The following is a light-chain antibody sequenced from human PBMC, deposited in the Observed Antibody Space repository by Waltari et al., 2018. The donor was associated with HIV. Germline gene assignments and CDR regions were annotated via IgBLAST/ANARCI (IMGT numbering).Light chain of an antibody. CDR1: QGIRHD. J-gene: IGKJ4*01. V-gene: IGKV1-17*01. Sequence: DIQMTQSPSSLSASVGDRVTITCRTSQGIRHDLGWYQQKPGKAPRRLIYAASTLQSGVPSRFSGSGSGTEFTLTISSLQPEDFATYYCLQHNTYPLTFGGGTKVEI. CDR2: AAS. CDR3: LQHNTYPLT.